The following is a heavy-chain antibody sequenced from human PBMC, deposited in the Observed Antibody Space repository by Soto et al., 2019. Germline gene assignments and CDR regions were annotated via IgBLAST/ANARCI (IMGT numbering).Heavy chain of an antibody. V-gene: IGHV4-4*07. CDR1: GGSISSYY. Sequence: PSETLSLTCTVSGGSISSYYWSWIRQPAGKGLEWIGRIYTSGSTNYNPSLKGRVTMSVDTSKNQFSLKLSSVTAADTAVYYCAREYYDFWSGSRGAYYYGMDVGGQGTTVTVSS. D-gene: IGHD3-3*01. CDR3: AREYYDFWSGSRGAYYYGMDV. J-gene: IGHJ6*02. CDR2: IYTSGST.